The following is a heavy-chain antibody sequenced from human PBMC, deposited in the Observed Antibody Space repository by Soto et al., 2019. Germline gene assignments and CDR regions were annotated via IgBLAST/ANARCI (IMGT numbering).Heavy chain of an antibody. CDR1: GFTFSSYA. CDR2: ISGSGGST. Sequence: ESGGGLVQPGGSLRLSCAASGFTFSSYAMSWVRQAPGKGLEWVSAISGSGGSTYYADSVKGRFTISRDNSKNTLYLQMNSLRAEDTAVYYCATRGIVVVVAAAASQHWGQGTMVTVSS. J-gene: IGHJ1*01. D-gene: IGHD2-15*01. CDR3: ATRGIVVVVAAAASQH. V-gene: IGHV3-23*01.